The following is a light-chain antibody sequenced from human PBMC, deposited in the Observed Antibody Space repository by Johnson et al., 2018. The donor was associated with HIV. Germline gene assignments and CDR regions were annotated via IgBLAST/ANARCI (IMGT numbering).Light chain of an antibody. CDR3: GTWDSSLRSGF. J-gene: IGLJ1*01. V-gene: IGLV1-51*01. Sequence: QSVLTQPPSASGTPGQRVTISCSGSSSNIGSSPVNWYQQLPGTAPKLLIYDNNKRPSGTPDRFSGSKSGTSATLGITGLQTGDEADYYCGTWDSSLRSGFFGTGTKVTVL. CDR1: SSNIGSSP. CDR2: DNN.